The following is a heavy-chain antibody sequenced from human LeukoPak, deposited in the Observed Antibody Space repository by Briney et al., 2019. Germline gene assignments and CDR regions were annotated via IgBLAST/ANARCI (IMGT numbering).Heavy chain of an antibody. CDR3: GKDRSFWNGADPDF. D-gene: IGHD3-3*01. CDR1: VFPFSDYS. CDR2: ISRNNNYI. Sequence: GGSLRLPGGASVFPFSDYSMKWVRQAPGKGLEWVSSISRNNNYIYYADSLKGRFTISRDNAQNILYLEMNSLRGDDTAVYYCGKDRSFWNGADPDFWGQGTLVTVSS. J-gene: IGHJ4*02. V-gene: IGHV3-21*04.